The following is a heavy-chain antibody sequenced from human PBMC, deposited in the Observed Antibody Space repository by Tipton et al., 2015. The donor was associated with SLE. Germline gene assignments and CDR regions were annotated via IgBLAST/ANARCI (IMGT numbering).Heavy chain of an antibody. CDR3: TRSGYGSSHDY. D-gene: IGHD6-13*01. CDR2: TFYRSEWYN. V-gene: IGHV6-1*01. CDR1: GDSVSTNSGA. J-gene: IGHJ4*02. Sequence: GLVKPSQTLSLTCAISGDSVSTNSGAWNWIRQSPSRGLEWLGRTFYRSEWYNGYAMSVKSRITINADTSKNLFSLQLNSVTPEDTAMYYCTRSGYGSSHDYWGQGTLVSVSS.